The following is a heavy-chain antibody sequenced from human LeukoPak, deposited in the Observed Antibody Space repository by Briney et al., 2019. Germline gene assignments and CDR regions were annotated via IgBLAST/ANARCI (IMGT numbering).Heavy chain of an antibody. Sequence: GGSLRLSCAASGFTFSSYSMNWVRQAPGKGLEWVSSISSSSSYIYYADSVKGRFTISRDNAKNSLYLQMNSLRAEDTAVYYCAKDDGMVRGATHWGQGTLVTVSS. CDR1: GFTFSSYS. J-gene: IGHJ4*02. CDR3: AKDDGMVRGATH. CDR2: ISSSSSYI. V-gene: IGHV3-21*04. D-gene: IGHD3-10*01.